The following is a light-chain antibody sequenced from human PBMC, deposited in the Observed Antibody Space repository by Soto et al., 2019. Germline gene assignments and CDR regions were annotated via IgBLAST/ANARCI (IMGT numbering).Light chain of an antibody. CDR1: QSVGIY. V-gene: IGKV3-11*01. J-gene: IGKJ2*01. CDR3: QQRSNWSPPFT. CDR2: DAF. Sequence: EIVMTQSPATLSLSPGERATLSCRASQSVGIYLAWYQQKPGQAPRLLIYDAFQRATGIPARFSGSGSGTDFTLTISSLEPEDFAVYYCQQRSNWSPPFTFGMGTKVEMK.